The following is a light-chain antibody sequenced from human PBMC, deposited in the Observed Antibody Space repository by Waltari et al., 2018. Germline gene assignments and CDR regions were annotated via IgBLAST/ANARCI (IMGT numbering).Light chain of an antibody. J-gene: IGKJ1*01. V-gene: IGKV3-20*01. CDR3: QKYGRLPAT. Sequence: EIVLTQSPGTLSLSPGQRATLFCRASQSVGRTLAWYQQKPGQAPRRLIYDASTRATGIPDRFSATGSGTDFSLTISRLEPEDFAVYYCQKYGRLPATFGRGTTVEIK. CDR1: QSVGRT. CDR2: DAS.